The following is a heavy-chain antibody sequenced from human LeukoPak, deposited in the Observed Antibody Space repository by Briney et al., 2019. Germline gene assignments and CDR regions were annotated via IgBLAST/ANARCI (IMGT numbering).Heavy chain of an antibody. J-gene: IGHJ4*02. CDR3: ASGQDYGDYVGNY. D-gene: IGHD4-17*01. V-gene: IGHV3-66*01. CDR2: IYSGGST. Sequence: GGSLRLSCAASGFTVSSNYMSWVRQAPGKGLEWVSVIYSGGSTYYADSVKGRFTISRDNSKNTLYLQMNSLRAEDTAVYYCASGQDYGDYVGNYWGQGTLVTVSS. CDR1: GFTVSSNY.